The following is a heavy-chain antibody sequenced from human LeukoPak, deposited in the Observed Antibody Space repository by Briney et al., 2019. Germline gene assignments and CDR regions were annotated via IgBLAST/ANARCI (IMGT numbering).Heavy chain of an antibody. Sequence: GGSLRLSCAASGFTFSNYAMHWVRQAPGKGLEWVSTIDGPTFRTHYADSVMGRFTISRDNSKNTLYLQMNSLRAEDTAVYYCAKDQEVVVITWAVDYWGQGTLVTVSS. CDR1: GFTFSNYA. J-gene: IGHJ4*02. D-gene: IGHD3-22*01. CDR3: AKDQEVVVITWAVDY. CDR2: IDGPTFRT. V-gene: IGHV3-23*01.